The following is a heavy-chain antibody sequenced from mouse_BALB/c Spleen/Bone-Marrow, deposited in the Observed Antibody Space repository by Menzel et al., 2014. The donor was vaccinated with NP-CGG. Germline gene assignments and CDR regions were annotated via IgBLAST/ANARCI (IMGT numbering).Heavy chain of an antibody. Sequence: VQLQQSGAELVKPGASVKLSCTASGFNIKDTYMHWVKQRPEQGLEWIGRIGPANGNTKYDPKFQGKATITADTSSNTAYLQLSSLTSEDTAVYYCARNTQFAYWGQGTLVTVSA. CDR3: ARNTQFAY. J-gene: IGHJ3*01. CDR2: IGPANGNT. CDR1: GFNIKDTY. D-gene: IGHD5-1-1*01. V-gene: IGHV14-3*02.